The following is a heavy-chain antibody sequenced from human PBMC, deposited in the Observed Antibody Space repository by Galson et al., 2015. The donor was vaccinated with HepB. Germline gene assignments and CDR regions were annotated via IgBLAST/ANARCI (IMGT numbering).Heavy chain of an antibody. V-gene: IGHV4-39*01. Sequence: ETLSLTCTVSGASISSSSYYWAWIRQPPGKGLEWIGSLHYSGSTGYNPSLKSRVTISLDPSKNQFSLKVNSVTAADTAVYYCVTLPFSSPAPKGDYWGQGTLVTVSS. J-gene: IGHJ4*02. CDR3: VTLPFSSPAPKGDY. CDR1: GASISSSSYY. D-gene: IGHD6-13*01. CDR2: LHYSGST.